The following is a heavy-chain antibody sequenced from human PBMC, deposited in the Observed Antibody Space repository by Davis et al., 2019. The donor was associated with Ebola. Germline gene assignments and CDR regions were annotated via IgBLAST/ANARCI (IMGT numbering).Heavy chain of an antibody. CDR2: VIPVFGTT. CDR3: ARDRYSDGSGYFFEQSH. D-gene: IGHD3-22*01. J-gene: IGHJ4*02. Sequence: VKVSCKASGGTFSSYTITWVRQAPGQGLEWMGWVIPVFGTTNYAQDFQGRVTITADESTSTAYMELGSLRSEDTAMYYCARDRYSDGSGYFFEQSHWGQGTLVTVSS. CDR1: GGTFSSYT. V-gene: IGHV1-69*13.